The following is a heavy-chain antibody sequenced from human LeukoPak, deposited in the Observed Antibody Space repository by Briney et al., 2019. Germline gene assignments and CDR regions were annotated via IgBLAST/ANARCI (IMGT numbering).Heavy chain of an antibody. J-gene: IGHJ4*02. Sequence: GGSLRLSCAASGFTFSNYAMSWVRQAPGKGLEWVSYISSSGSTIYYADSVKGRFTISRDNAKNSLYLQMNSLRAEDTAVYYCARALSDSFDYWGQGTLVTVSS. CDR3: ARALSDSFDY. CDR1: GFTFSNYA. CDR2: ISSSGSTI. V-gene: IGHV3-48*03.